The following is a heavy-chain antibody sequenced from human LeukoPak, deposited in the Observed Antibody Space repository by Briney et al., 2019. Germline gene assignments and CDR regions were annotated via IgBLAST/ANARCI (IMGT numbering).Heavy chain of an antibody. V-gene: IGHV4-59*08. D-gene: IGHD2-15*01. CDR2: IYYSGST. CDR1: GGSISSYY. Sequence: SETLSLTCTVSGGSISSYYWSWIRQPPGKGLEWIGYIYYSGSTNYNPSLKSRVTISVDTSKNQFSLKLSSVTAADTAVYYCARQGYCSGGSCYFGYWGQGTLVTVSS. CDR3: ARQGYCSGGSCYFGY. J-gene: IGHJ4*02.